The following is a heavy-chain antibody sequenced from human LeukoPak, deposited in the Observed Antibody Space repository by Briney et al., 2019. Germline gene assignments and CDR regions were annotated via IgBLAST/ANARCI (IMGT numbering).Heavy chain of an antibody. D-gene: IGHD3-10*01. CDR2: IYYSGST. CDR1: GGSIRSSSYY. Sequence: PSETLSLTCTVSGGSIRSSSYYWGWIRQPPGKGLEWIGSIYYSGSTYYNPSLKSRVTLPVDTSKTQFSLTLSSVTAADTAVYYCARLNYYGSGSYYPPLYNWFDPWGQGTLVTVSS. CDR3: ARLNYYGSGSYYPPLYNWFDP. V-gene: IGHV4-39*01. J-gene: IGHJ5*02.